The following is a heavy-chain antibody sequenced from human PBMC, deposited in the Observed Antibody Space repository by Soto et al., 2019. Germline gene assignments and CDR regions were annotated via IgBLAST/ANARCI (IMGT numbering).Heavy chain of an antibody. D-gene: IGHD2-15*01. Sequence: ASVKASCKASGYTFTGYYMHWVRQAPGQGLEWMGWINPNSGGTNYAQKFQGRVTMTRDTSISTAYMELSRLRSDDTAVYYCARGQVAAAANSYYYGREVWGKGNTVSVS. J-gene: IGHJ6*04. CDR1: GYTFTGYY. CDR3: ARGQVAAAANSYYYGREV. CDR2: INPNSGGT. V-gene: IGHV1-2*02.